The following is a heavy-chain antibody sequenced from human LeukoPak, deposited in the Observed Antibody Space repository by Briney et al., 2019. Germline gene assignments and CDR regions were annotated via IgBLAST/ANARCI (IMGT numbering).Heavy chain of an antibody. CDR2: IYESGRA. Sequence: PSETLSLTCAVSGGSISSDGYSWSWIRQPPGKGLEWIGYIYESGRAFYNASLKGRVAISVDTSKNHFSLQLTSVTAADTAVYYCARQAGGYYDRGAFSSGYFDYWGQGTLVTVSS. CDR3: ARQAGGYYDRGAFSSGYFDY. D-gene: IGHD3-22*01. J-gene: IGHJ4*02. V-gene: IGHV4-30-2*01. CDR1: GGSISSDGYS.